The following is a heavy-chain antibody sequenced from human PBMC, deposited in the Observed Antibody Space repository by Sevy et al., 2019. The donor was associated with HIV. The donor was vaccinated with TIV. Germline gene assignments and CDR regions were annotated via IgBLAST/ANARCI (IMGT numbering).Heavy chain of an antibody. J-gene: IGHJ4*02. CDR1: GFSISGYT. V-gene: IGHV3-21*01. CDR2: ISSGSSFI. Sequence: GGSLRLSCAASGFSISGYTMSWVRQAPGKGLEWVPSISSGSSFIYYADSLKGRFTISRDNARNLLYLQMNSLRVEDTTVYYCARVGLGDCSGTNCSPNDYWGQGTLVTVSS. CDR3: ARVGLGDCSGTNCSPNDY. D-gene: IGHD2-2*01.